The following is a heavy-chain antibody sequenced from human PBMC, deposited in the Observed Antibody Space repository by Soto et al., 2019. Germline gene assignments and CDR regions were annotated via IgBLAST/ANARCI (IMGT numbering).Heavy chain of an antibody. J-gene: IGHJ5*02. CDR1: GGTFSSYT. V-gene: IGHV1-69*02. CDR2: IIPILGIA. D-gene: IGHD5-18*01. Sequence: SVKVSCKASGGTFSSYTISWVRQAPGQGLEWMGRIIPILGIANYAQKFQGRDTITADESTSTAYMELSSLRSEDTAVYYCASGGYSYGYNEGWFDPWGQGTLVTVSS. CDR3: ASGGYSYGYNEGWFDP.